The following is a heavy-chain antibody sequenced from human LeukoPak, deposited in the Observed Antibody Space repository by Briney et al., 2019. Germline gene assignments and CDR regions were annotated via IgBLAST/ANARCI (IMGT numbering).Heavy chain of an antibody. V-gene: IGHV4-34*01. CDR2: INHSGST. CDR3: ANIWFDP. Sequence: PSETLSLTCAVYGGSSSGYYWSWIRQPPGKGLEWIGEINHSGSTNYNPSLKSRVTISVDTSKNQFSLKLSSVTAADTAVYYCANIWFDPWGQGTLVTVSS. J-gene: IGHJ5*02. CDR1: GGSSSGYY.